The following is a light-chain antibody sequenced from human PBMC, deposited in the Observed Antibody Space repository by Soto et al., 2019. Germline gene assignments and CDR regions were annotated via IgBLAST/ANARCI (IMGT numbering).Light chain of an antibody. CDR1: SSDVGGYNY. J-gene: IGLJ1*01. V-gene: IGLV2-14*01. CDR3: SSYTSSSTYV. Sequence: QSALTQPASVSGSPGQSITISCTGTSSDVGGYNYVSWYQQHPGKAPKLMIYEVNDRPSGVSNRFSGSKSGNTASLTISGLQAEDEADYYCSSYTSSSTYVFGNGTKVTVL. CDR2: EVN.